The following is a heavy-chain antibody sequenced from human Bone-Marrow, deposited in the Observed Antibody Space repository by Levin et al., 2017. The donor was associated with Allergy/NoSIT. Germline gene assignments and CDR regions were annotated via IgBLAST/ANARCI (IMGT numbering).Heavy chain of an antibody. J-gene: IGHJ6*02. Sequence: KAGGSLRLSCAASGFTFSYHYMNWIRQAPGKGLEWVSYISSSGHTIHYADSVKGRFTVSRDNSKNSMYLQMNSLRAEDTAVYFCARVINDPAMMDPIALDVWGQGTAVTVS. D-gene: IGHD3-22*01. CDR2: ISSSGHTI. V-gene: IGHV3-11*01. CDR3: ARVINDPAMMDPIALDV. CDR1: GFTFSYHY.